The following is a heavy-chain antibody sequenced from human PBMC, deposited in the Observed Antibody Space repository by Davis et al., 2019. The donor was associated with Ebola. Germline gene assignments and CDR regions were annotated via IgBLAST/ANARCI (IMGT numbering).Heavy chain of an antibody. CDR2: ISGSGGST. Sequence: GESLKISCAASGFPFSSYSMSWLRQAPGKGLEWVSAISGSGGSTYYADSVKGRFTISRDNSKNTLYLQMNSLRAEDTAVYYCAKELLSMILIISGPTDYGLDVWGQGTTVTVSS. D-gene: IGHD3-22*01. J-gene: IGHJ6*02. CDR3: AKELLSMILIISGPTDYGLDV. CDR1: GFPFSSYS. V-gene: IGHV3-23*01.